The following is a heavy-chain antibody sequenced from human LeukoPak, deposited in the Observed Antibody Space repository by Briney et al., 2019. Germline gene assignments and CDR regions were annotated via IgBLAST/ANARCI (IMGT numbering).Heavy chain of an antibody. CDR1: GFTFSSYW. Sequence: GGSLRLSCAASGFTFSSYWMSWVRQAPGKGLEWVANIKQDGSEKYYVDSVKGRFTISGNNAKNSLYLQMNSLRAEDTAVYYCARHSSGWYYVLDYWGQGTLVTVSS. CDR2: IKQDGSEK. J-gene: IGHJ4*02. V-gene: IGHV3-7*01. CDR3: ARHSSGWYYVLDY. D-gene: IGHD6-19*01.